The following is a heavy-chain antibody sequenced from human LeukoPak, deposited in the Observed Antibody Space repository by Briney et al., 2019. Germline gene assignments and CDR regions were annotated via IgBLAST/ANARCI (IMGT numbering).Heavy chain of an antibody. D-gene: IGHD6-6*01. CDR1: GYIFSSYW. V-gene: IGHV3-74*01. CDR3: ARGGSSSADY. CDR2: INSDGSST. Sequence: GGSLRLSCAASGYIFSSYWMHWVRQAPGKGLVWVSRINSDGSSTSYAGSVKGRLTISRGNAKNTLYLQMNSLRVEDTAVYYCARGGSSSADYWGQGTLVTVSS. J-gene: IGHJ4*02.